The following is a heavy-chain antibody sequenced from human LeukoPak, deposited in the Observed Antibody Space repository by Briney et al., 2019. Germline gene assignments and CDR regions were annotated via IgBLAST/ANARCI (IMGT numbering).Heavy chain of an antibody. CDR3: ARAPLRDDYGDYEDY. D-gene: IGHD4-17*01. CDR2: ISSSSSYI. CDR1: GFTFSSYS. J-gene: IGHJ4*02. Sequence: ESGGSLRLSCAASGFTFSSYSMNWVRQAPGKGLEWVSSISSSSSYIYYADSVKGRFTISRDDAKSSLYLQMNSLRAEDTAVYYCARAPLRDDYGDYEDYWGQGTLVTVSS. V-gene: IGHV3-21*01.